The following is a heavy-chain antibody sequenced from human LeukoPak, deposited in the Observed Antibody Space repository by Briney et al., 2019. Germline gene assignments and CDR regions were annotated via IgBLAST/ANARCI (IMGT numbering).Heavy chain of an antibody. Sequence: GGSLRLSCAASGFIFSSYAMHWVRRAPGKGLEWVAVISYDGSNKYYADSVKGRFTISRDNSKNTLYLQMNSLRAEDTAVYYCAKDLTYSGSSFDYWGQGTLVTVSS. J-gene: IGHJ4*02. V-gene: IGHV3-30-3*01. CDR1: GFIFSSYA. D-gene: IGHD1-26*01. CDR2: ISYDGSNK. CDR3: AKDLTYSGSSFDY.